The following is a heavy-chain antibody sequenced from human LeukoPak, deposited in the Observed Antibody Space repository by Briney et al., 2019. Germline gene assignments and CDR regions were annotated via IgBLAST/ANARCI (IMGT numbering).Heavy chain of an antibody. V-gene: IGHV4-59*01. CDR2: IYYSGST. Sequence: SETLSLTCTVSGDSISSYYWSWIRQPPGKGLEWIGYIYYSGSTNYNPSLKSRVTISVDTSKNQFSLTLTSVTAADTAVYYCARSNYYASGSYCKDFWGQGTLVTVSS. CDR1: GDSISSYY. D-gene: IGHD3-10*01. CDR3: ARSNYYASGSYCKDF. J-gene: IGHJ4*02.